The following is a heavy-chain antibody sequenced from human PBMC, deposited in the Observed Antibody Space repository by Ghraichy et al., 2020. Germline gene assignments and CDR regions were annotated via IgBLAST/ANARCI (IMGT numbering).Heavy chain of an antibody. D-gene: IGHD6-19*01. Sequence: SETLSLTCAISGDSVSSNSAAWNWIRQSQARGLEWLGRTYYRSNWYNDHAVSVKSRVTINPNTSNNQFSLELTSLTPEDTAVYYFARSERQWLVDWGQGTLVTVSS. V-gene: IGHV6-1*01. J-gene: IGHJ4*02. CDR3: ARSERQWLVD. CDR1: GDSVSSNSAA. CDR2: TYYRSNWYN.